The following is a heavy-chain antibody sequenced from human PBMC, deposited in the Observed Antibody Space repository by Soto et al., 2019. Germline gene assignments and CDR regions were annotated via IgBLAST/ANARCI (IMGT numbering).Heavy chain of an antibody. CDR3: ARASTVTSGVLYYYYGMDV. CDR2: IKQDGSEK. V-gene: IGHV3-7*01. CDR1: GFTFSSYW. Sequence: PGGSLRLSCAASGFTFSSYWMSWVRQAPGKGLEWVANIKQDGSEKYYVDSVKGRFTISRDNAKNSLYLQMNSLRAEDAAVYYCARASTVTSGVLYYYYGMDVWGQGTTVTVSS. D-gene: IGHD4-4*01. J-gene: IGHJ6*02.